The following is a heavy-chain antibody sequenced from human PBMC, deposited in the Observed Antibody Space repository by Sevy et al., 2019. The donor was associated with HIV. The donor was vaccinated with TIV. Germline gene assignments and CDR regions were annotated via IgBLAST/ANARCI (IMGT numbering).Heavy chain of an antibody. CDR2: ISSSSYI. V-gene: IGHV3-21*01. CDR1: GFTFSSYS. J-gene: IGHJ3*02. Sequence: GGSLRLSCAASGFTFSSYSMNWVRQAPGKGLEWVSSISSSSYIYYADSVKGRFTISRDNAKNSLYLQMNSLRAEDTAVYYCARDCPVECPDAFDIWGQGTMVTVSS. CDR3: ARDCPVECPDAFDI. D-gene: IGHD2-15*01.